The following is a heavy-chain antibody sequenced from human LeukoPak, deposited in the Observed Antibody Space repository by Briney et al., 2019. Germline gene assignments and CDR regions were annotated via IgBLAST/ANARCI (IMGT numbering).Heavy chain of an antibody. J-gene: IGHJ4*02. CDR3: ARGPPNWGYDY. CDR1: GYTFTSYD. D-gene: IGHD7-27*01. Sequence: ASVKVSCKASGYTFTSYDFNWVRQATGQRPEWMGWMSPNSGDTGYAQKFQDRVTVTRNTSISTAYMELSSLRSDDTAVYYCARGPPNWGYDYWGPGTLVTVSS. CDR2: MSPNSGDT. V-gene: IGHV1-8*01.